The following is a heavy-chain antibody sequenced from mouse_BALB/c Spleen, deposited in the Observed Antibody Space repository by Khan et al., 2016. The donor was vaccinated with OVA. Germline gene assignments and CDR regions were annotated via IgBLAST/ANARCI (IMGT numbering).Heavy chain of an antibody. CDR1: GFSLSRYS. Sequence: QVQLKESGPGLVAPSQSLSITCTVSGFSLSRYSVHWVRQPPGKGLEWLGMIRGDGSTDYNSALKSRLSISKDNSTSQVFLKMNSLHTNDTAMYYCARAYYRYDGYYAVDYWGPGTSVTGSS. V-gene: IGHV2-6-4*01. J-gene: IGHJ4*01. CDR3: ARAYYRYDGYYAVDY. D-gene: IGHD2-14*01. CDR2: IRGDGST.